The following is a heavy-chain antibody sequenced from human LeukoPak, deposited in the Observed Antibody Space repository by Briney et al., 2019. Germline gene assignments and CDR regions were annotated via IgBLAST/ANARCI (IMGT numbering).Heavy chain of an antibody. Sequence: ASVTVSRKASGYTFSNYNFNWVRQAPGQGLEWMGLINAYNGNTNYAQKFRGRVAMTTDTSTSTAYMELRSLTSDDTAVYYCAREWAQMAISRQPTDYWGQGTLVTVSS. J-gene: IGHJ4*02. V-gene: IGHV1-18*04. CDR3: AREWAQMAISRQPTDY. CDR1: GYTFSNYN. D-gene: IGHD5-24*01. CDR2: INAYNGNT.